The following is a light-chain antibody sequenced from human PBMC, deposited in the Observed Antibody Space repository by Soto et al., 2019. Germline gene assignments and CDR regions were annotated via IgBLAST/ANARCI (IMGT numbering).Light chain of an antibody. CDR1: SSDVGFYNY. CDR3: NSYTSSSTYV. V-gene: IGLV2-14*03. Sequence: QSALTQPASVSGSPGQSITISCTGTSSDVGFYNYVSWYQQHPGKAPKLLIYDVTNRPSGVSNRFSGSKSGNTASLTISGLQVEDEADYYCNSYTSSSTYVFGTGTKLTVL. CDR2: DVT. J-gene: IGLJ1*01.